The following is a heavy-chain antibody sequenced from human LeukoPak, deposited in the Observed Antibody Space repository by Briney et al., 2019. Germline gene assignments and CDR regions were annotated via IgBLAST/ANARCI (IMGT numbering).Heavy chain of an antibody. J-gene: IGHJ4*02. CDR2: ISAYNGNT. V-gene: IGHV1-18*01. Sequence: ASVKVSFKASGYTFTSYGISWVRQAPGQGLEWMGWISAYNGNTNYAQKLQGRVTMTTDTSTSTAYMELRSLRSDDTAVYYCAKEATTEYYFDYWGQGTLVTVSS. D-gene: IGHD1-14*01. CDR3: AKEATTEYYFDY. CDR1: GYTFTSYG.